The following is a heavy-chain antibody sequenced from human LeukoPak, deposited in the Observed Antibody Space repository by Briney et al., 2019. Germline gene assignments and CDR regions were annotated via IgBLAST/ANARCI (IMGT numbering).Heavy chain of an antibody. CDR2: IYYSGST. J-gene: IGHJ4*02. CDR1: GGSISSSSYY. V-gene: IGHV4-39*01. Sequence: SETLSLTCTVSGGSISSSSYYWGWIRQPPGKGLEWIGSIYYSGSTYYNPSLKSRVTISVDTSKNQFSLKLSSVTAADTAVYYCARQGLYCSRTSCPIDYWGQGTLVTVSS. CDR3: ARQGLYCSRTSCPIDY. D-gene: IGHD2-2*01.